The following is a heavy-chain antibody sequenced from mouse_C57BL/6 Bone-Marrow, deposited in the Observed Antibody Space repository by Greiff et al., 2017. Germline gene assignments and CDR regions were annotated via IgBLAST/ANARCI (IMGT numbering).Heavy chain of an antibody. D-gene: IGHD2-4*01. Sequence: EVQLQQSGPVLVKPGASVKMSCKASGYTFTDYYMNWVKQSHGKSLEWIGVINPYNGGTSYNQKFKGKATLTVDKSSSTAYMELNSLTSEDSAVYYCAAGYDYEAWFAYWGQGTLVTVSA. J-gene: IGHJ3*01. CDR3: AAGYDYEAWFAY. CDR2: INPYNGGT. CDR1: GYTFTDYY. V-gene: IGHV1-19*01.